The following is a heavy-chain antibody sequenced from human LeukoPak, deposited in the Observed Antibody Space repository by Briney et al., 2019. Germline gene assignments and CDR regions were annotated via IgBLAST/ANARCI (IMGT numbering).Heavy chain of an antibody. CDR3: ARDSTGDPHYYYYGMDV. V-gene: IGHV3-11*01. CDR1: GFTVSGYY. Sequence: GGSLRLSCAASGFTVSGYYMSWVRQAPGKGLEWVSYISSSGSTIYYADSVKGRFTVSRDNAKNSLYLQMTSLRAEDTAVYYCARDSTGDPHYYYYGMDVWGQGTTVTVSS. CDR2: ISSSGSTI. J-gene: IGHJ6*02. D-gene: IGHD4-17*01.